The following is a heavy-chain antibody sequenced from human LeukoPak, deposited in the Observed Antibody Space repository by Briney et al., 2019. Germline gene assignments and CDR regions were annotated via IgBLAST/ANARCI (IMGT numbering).Heavy chain of an antibody. J-gene: IGHJ6*03. Sequence: SETLSLTCTVSGGSISSSSYYWGWIRQPPGKGLEWIGSIYYSGSTNYNPSLKSRVTISVDTSKNQFSLKLSSVTAADTAVYYCASGGGIITSPSYYMDVWGKGTTVTISS. V-gene: IGHV4-39*07. CDR3: ASGGGIITSPSYYMDV. D-gene: IGHD3-10*01. CDR1: GGSISSSSYY. CDR2: IYYSGST.